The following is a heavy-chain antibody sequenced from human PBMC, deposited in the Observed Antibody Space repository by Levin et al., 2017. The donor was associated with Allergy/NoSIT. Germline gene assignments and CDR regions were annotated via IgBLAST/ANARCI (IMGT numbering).Heavy chain of an antibody. Sequence: QAGGSLRLSCAASGVSFRIYNMHWVRQAPGKGLEWVAVISYDEKKEYYIDSVKGRFTISRDTAKNILYLQMNSLSVQDTAVYYCAKERATGGNFDYWGQGTLVTVSS. CDR2: ISYDEKKE. CDR1: GVSFRIYN. J-gene: IGHJ4*02. V-gene: IGHV3-30*18. CDR3: AKERATGGNFDY. D-gene: IGHD5-24*01.